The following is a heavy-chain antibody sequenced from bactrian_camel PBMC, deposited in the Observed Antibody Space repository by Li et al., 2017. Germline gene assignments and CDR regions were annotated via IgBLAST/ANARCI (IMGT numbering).Heavy chain of an antibody. V-gene: IGHV3S1*01. D-gene: IGHD6*01. Sequence: HVQLVESGGGSVQAGGSLRLSCAASGYHHSAYCLAWFRQAPGKAREGVAGIGTNGVATTTDSVKGRFTISRDNAKNTMYLQMNSLKSEDTAVYYCSTGVVAGRTGQGTRSPSP. CDR1: GYHHSAYC. CDR2: IGTNGVAT. J-gene: IGHJ4*01.